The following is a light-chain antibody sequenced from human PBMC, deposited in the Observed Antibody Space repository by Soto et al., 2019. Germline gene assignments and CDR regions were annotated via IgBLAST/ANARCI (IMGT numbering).Light chain of an antibody. CDR2: KNN. Sequence: QSVLTQPPSASGTPGQRVSISCSGSASNVGSTYVFWYQQVPGTAPTLLIYKNNQRPSGVSDRFSGSKSGTSASLAISGLRVDDEADYYCASWDNDLNGPIFCGGTKLTVL. CDR1: ASNVGSTY. J-gene: IGLJ2*01. CDR3: ASWDNDLNGPI. V-gene: IGLV1-47*01.